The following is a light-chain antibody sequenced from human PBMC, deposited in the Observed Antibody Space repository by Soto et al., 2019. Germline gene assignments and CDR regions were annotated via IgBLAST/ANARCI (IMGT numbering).Light chain of an antibody. CDR3: QQYGTSPPKT. J-gene: IGKJ1*01. Sequence: EIVLKQSPGTLSLSPGERATLSCRASQSVSSYLAWYQQKPGQAPRLLIYDASNRATGIPARFSGSGSGTDFTLTISRLEPEDFAVYYCQQYGTSPPKTFGQGTKVDI. CDR1: QSVSSY. V-gene: IGKV3-20*01. CDR2: DAS.